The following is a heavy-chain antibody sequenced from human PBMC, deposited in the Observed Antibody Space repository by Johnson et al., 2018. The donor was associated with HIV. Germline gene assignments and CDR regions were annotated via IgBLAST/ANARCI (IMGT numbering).Heavy chain of an antibody. D-gene: IGHD6-13*01. J-gene: IGHJ3*02. CDR3: ARVGSSWGRDAFDI. CDR2: IKQDGSEK. CDR1: GFTFRSYW. V-gene: IGHV3-7*01. Sequence: MQLVESGGGLVQPGGSLRLSCVVSGFTFRSYWMTWVRQAPGKGLEWVANIKQDGSEKYYADSVKGRFTISRDNSKNTLYLQMNSLRAEDTAVYYCARVGSSWGRDAFDIWGQGTMVTVSS.